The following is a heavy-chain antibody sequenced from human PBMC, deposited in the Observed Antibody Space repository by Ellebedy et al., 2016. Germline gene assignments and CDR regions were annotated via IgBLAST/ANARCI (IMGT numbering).Heavy chain of an antibody. D-gene: IGHD5-24*01. CDR1: GIIFSTYS. CDR2: ISSSSSYI. Sequence: GGSLRLSXAASGIIFSTYSMNWVRQAPGKGLEWVSSISSSSSYIYYADSVKGRFTISRDNAKNSLYLQMNSLRAEDTAVYYCAREVDGSGDYWGQGTLVTVSS. CDR3: AREVDGSGDY. V-gene: IGHV3-21*01. J-gene: IGHJ4*02.